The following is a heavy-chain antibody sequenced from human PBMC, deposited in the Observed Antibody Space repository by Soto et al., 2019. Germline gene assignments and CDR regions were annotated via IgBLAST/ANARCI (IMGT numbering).Heavy chain of an antibody. CDR3: ARAAAAGTLYYYYYYMDV. D-gene: IGHD6-13*01. J-gene: IGHJ6*03. CDR2: IWYDGSNK. Sequence: GGSLRLSCAASGFTFSSYGMHWVRQAPGKGLEWVAVIWYDGSNKYYADSVKGRFTISRDNSKNTLYLQMNSLRAEDTAVYYCARAAAAGTLYYYYYYMDVWGKGTTVTVSS. CDR1: GFTFSSYG. V-gene: IGHV3-33*01.